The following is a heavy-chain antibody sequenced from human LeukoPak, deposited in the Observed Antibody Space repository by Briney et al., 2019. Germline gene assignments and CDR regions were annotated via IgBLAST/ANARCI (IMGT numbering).Heavy chain of an antibody. CDR1: GFTFSSYA. Sequence: GGSLRLSCAASGFTFSSYAMHWVRQAPGKGLEWVAVISYDGSNKYYADSVKGRFTISRDNSKNTLYLQMNSLRAEDTAVYYCAKDNGGDFDYWGQGTLVTVSS. CDR2: ISYDGSNK. V-gene: IGHV3-30-3*01. J-gene: IGHJ4*02. CDR3: AKDNGGDFDY. D-gene: IGHD4-23*01.